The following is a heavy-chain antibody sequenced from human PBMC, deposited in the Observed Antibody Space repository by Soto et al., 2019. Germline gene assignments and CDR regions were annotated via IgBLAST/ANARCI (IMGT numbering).Heavy chain of an antibody. V-gene: IGHV1-69*13. J-gene: IGHJ5*02. Sequence: ASVKVASKAPGSTYSSYAISWGRKAPGQGLEWMGGIIPIFGTANYAQKFQGRVTITADESTSTAYMELSSLRSEDTAVYYCAREVGPDFWSGYYSTPSHNWFDPWGPG. CDR3: AREVGPDFWSGYYSTPSHNWFDP. CDR1: GSTYSSYA. D-gene: IGHD3-3*01. CDR2: IIPIFGTA.